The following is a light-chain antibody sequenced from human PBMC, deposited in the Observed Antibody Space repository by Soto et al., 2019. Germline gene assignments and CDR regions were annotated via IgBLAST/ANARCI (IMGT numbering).Light chain of an antibody. V-gene: IGKV3-11*01. J-gene: IGKJ4*01. Sequence: IVLTQSPDTLSLSPGERATLSCRAGQSISTYLAWYQQKSGQAPRLLIYDASNRATGTPARFSGSGSGTDFNLTIRSLEPEDSAVYYCQQRYVSLTFGGGTKGEIK. CDR2: DAS. CDR1: QSISTY. CDR3: QQRYVSLT.